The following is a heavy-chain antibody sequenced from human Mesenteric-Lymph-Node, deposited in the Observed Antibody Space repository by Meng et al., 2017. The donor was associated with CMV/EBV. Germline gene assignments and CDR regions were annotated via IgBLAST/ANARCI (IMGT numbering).Heavy chain of an antibody. CDR1: GYPFTGYH. CDR3: ARARPYYFDY. Sequence: VSFKASGYPFTGYHMHWLRQAPGQGLEWLGRITPNSGGTNYAQKFQGRVTMTWDTSISTAFMDLSRLTSGDTAFYYCARARPYYFDYWGQGTLVTVSS. J-gene: IGHJ4*02. CDR2: ITPNSGGT. V-gene: IGHV1-2*06.